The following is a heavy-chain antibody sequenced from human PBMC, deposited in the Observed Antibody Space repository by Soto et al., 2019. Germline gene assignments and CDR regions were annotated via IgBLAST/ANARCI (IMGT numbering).Heavy chain of an antibody. CDR2: IYPGDSDT. V-gene: IGHV5-51*01. D-gene: IGHD5-12*01. CDR1: GYSFTSYW. Sequence: GESLKISCKGSGYSFTSYWIGWVRQMPGKGLEWMGIIYPGDSDTRYSPSFQGQVTISADKSISTAYLQWSSLKASDTAMYYCARRGYLTGGYDPGDYYYGMDVWGQGTTVTVSS. J-gene: IGHJ6*02. CDR3: ARRGYLTGGYDPGDYYYGMDV.